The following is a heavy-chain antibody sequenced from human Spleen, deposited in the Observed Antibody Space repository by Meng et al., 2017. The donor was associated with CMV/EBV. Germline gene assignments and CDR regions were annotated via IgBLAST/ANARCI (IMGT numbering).Heavy chain of an antibody. D-gene: IGHD2-2*01. CDR2: ISGSGGST. CDR1: GFTFSSYA. CDR3: AKDGYQSVDY. Sequence: GESLKISCAASGFTFSSYAMSWVRQAPGKGLEWVSAISGSGGSTYYADSVKGRFTISRDNSKNTLYLQMNSLRAEDTAVYYCAKDGYQSVDYWGQGTLVTVSS. J-gene: IGHJ4*02. V-gene: IGHV3-23*01.